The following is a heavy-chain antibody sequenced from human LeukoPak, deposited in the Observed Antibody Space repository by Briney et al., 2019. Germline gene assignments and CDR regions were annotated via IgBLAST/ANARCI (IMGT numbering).Heavy chain of an antibody. V-gene: IGHV3-74*01. CDR1: GFTFIIYW. CDR3: GRAFGSGRQVINYFDF. D-gene: IGHD3-10*01. CDR2: INRDGSTT. J-gene: IGHJ4*02. Sequence: GGSVRLSCAASGFTFIIYWILWLRQAPGKGLVWVSSINRDGSTTTYADSVKGRFTISRDNAKNMVYLQMNSLRAEDTAVYYCGRAFGSGRQVINYFDFWGQGTLVTVSS.